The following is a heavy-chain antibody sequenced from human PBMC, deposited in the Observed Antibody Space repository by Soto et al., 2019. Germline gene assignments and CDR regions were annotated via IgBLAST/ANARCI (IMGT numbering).Heavy chain of an antibody. J-gene: IGHJ6*02. CDR2: INPSSGGT. CDR3: AGDFGTHSHGVDD. D-gene: IGHD3-10*01. V-gene: IGHV1-2*02. CDR1: GSHLKGPK. Sequence: KVSCKASGSHLKGPKIYCVRKDTGEGLEWMGWINPSSGGTEFAEKFQGRVTVTRDTSISTVFLYLISLTTDDTGVYFCAGDFGTHSHGVDDWGGGTGVTVS.